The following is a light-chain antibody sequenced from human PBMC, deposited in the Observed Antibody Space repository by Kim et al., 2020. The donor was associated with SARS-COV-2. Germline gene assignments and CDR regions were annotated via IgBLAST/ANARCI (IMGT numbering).Light chain of an antibody. V-gene: IGKV3-11*01. CDR3: QQRSSWPAT. J-gene: IGKJ2*01. CDR1: QSISSY. CDR2: DVS. Sequence: EIVLTQSPATLSLSPGERATLSCKASQSISSYLAWYQQKPGQPPRLLIYDVSKRASGIPARLSGSGSGTDFTLTISSLEPEDFAVYYCQQRSSWPATFGQGTKLEI.